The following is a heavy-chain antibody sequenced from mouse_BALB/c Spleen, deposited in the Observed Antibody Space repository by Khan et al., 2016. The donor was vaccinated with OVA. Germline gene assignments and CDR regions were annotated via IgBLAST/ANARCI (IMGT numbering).Heavy chain of an antibody. CDR2: INPYTGEP. V-gene: IGHV9-3-1*01. CDR1: GYTFTNFG. CDR3: ARPPYGSYFMVY. D-gene: IGHD1-1*01. Sequence: QIQLVQSGPELKKPGETVKISCKASGYTFTNFGMNWVKQAPGKGLKWMGWINPYTGEPTYADDFKGRFVFSLETSASTAYLQLNNLKNEDTATXFCARPPYGSYFMVYWGQGTPVTVSS. J-gene: IGHJ4*01.